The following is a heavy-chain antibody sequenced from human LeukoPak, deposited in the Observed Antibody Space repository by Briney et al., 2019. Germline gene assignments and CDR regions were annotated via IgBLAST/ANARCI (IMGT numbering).Heavy chain of an antibody. V-gene: IGHV1-18*01. CDR3: ARQAYCSSTSCYYYYMDV. Sequence: ASVKVSCKASGYTFTSYGISWVRQAPGQGLEWMGWISACNGNTNYAQKLQGRVTMTTDTSTSTAYMELRSLRSDDTAVYYCARQAYCSSTSCYYYYMDVWGKGTTVTVSS. CDR2: ISACNGNT. CDR1: GYTFTSYG. J-gene: IGHJ6*03. D-gene: IGHD2-2*01.